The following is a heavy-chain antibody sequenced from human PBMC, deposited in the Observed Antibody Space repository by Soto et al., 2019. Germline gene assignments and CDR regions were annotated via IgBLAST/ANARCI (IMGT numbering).Heavy chain of an antibody. Sequence: SETLCLTCTVSGGSISNYYWTWIRRPAWKGLEWFGRIYTSGRTNYTPSLKRRVTLGVDTCMNRLCLKLPSVTAADTALYYCARKTTHSRMWPEYWGHGNLVT. D-gene: IGHD3-22*01. CDR1: GGSISNYY. V-gene: IGHV4-4*07. CDR2: IYTSGRT. CDR3: ARKTTHSRMWPEY. J-gene: IGHJ4*01.